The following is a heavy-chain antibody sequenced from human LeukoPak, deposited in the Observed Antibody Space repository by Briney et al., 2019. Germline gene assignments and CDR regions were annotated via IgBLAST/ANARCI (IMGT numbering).Heavy chain of an antibody. CDR3: ARDLGAGYSYGWLDY. Sequence: GGSLRLSCAASGFTFSSYAMHWVRQAPGKGLEWVAVISYDGSNKYYADSVKGRFTISRDNSKNTLYLQMNSLRAEDTAVYYCARDLGAGYSYGWLDYWGQGTLVTVSS. CDR1: GFTFSSYA. J-gene: IGHJ4*02. V-gene: IGHV3-30-3*01. CDR2: ISYDGSNK. D-gene: IGHD5-18*01.